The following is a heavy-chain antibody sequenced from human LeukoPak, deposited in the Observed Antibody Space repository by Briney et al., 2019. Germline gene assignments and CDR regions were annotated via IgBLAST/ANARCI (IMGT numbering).Heavy chain of an antibody. CDR3: AREGSYVLSKTFDY. CDR1: GFTFSSYE. V-gene: IGHV3-48*03. J-gene: IGHJ4*02. CDR2: ISSSGSTI. Sequence: GGSLRLSCAASGFTFSSYEMNWVRQAPGKGLEWVSYISSSGSTIYYADSVKGRFTISRDNAKNSLYPQMNSLRAEDTAVYYCAREGSYVLSKTFDYWGQGTLVTVSS. D-gene: IGHD3-10*02.